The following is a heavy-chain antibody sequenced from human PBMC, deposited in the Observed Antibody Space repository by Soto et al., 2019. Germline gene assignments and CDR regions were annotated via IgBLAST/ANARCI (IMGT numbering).Heavy chain of an antibody. D-gene: IGHD3-10*01. V-gene: IGHV6-1*01. CDR1: WYSVSSNSSA. Sequence: SQTLSLTCAISWYSVSSNSSACNLIRHSPSRGLEWLGRTYYRSKWYNDYAVSVKSRITINPDTSKNQFSLQLNSVTPEDTAVYYCARDQAFYYGSGGWFDPWGKRNMLTVSS. CDR3: ARDQAFYYGSGGWFDP. CDR2: TYYRSKWYN. J-gene: IGHJ5*02.